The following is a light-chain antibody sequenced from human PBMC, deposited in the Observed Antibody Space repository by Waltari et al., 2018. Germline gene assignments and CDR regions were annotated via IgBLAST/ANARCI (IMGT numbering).Light chain of an antibody. V-gene: IGLV7-43*01. CDR3: LLYYGGAWV. Sequence: QTVVTQEPSLTVSPGGTVTLTCGSSTGAVTNNFYPKWFQQKPGQAPRALIYSTINKHCWTPARFSGSLLGGKAALTLSGVQPEDEAEYYCLLYYGGAWVCGGGTKLTVL. CDR1: TGAVTNNFY. J-gene: IGLJ3*02. CDR2: STI.